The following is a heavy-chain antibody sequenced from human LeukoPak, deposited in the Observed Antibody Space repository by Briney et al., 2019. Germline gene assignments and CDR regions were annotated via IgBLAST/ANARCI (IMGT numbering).Heavy chain of an antibody. V-gene: IGHV4-38-2*01. D-gene: IGHD3-9*01. Sequence: PSETLSLTSAVSGYSISSGYYWGWIRQPPGKGLEWIGSIYHSGSTYYNPSLKSRVTISVDTSKNQFSLKLSSVTAADTAMYYCARFTRYDNDGRYLDFWGQGTLVTVSS. J-gene: IGHJ4*02. CDR3: ARFTRYDNDGRYLDF. CDR2: IYHSGST. CDR1: GYSISSGYY.